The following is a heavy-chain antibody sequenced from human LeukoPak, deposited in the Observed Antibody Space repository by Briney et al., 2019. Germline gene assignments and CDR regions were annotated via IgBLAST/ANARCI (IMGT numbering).Heavy chain of an antibody. J-gene: IGHJ5*02. V-gene: IGHV4-34*01. D-gene: IGHD6-13*01. CDR2: INHSGST. Sequence: SETLSLTCAVYGGSFSGYYWSWIRQPPGKGLEWIGEINHSGSTNYNPSLKSRVTISVDTSKNQFSLKLSSVTAADTAVYYCARHPYSSSWYGWFDPWGQGALVTVSS. CDR1: GGSFSGYY. CDR3: ARHPYSSSWYGWFDP.